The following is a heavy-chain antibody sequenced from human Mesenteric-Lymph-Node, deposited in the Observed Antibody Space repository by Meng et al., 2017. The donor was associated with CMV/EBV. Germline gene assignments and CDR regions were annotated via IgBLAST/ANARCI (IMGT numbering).Heavy chain of an antibody. CDR2: IHPKSGGT. CDR3: ARDNDWGRDY. D-gene: IGHD7-27*01. J-gene: IGHJ4*02. V-gene: IGHV1-2*02. CDR1: GYTFTDHY. Sequence: ASVKVSCKASGYTFTDHYFHWVRQAPGQGLEWMGWIHPKSGGTHYAQKFQGRLIVTRDTFISTGYMELSSLGSDDTAVYYCARDNDWGRDYWGQGTLVTVSS.